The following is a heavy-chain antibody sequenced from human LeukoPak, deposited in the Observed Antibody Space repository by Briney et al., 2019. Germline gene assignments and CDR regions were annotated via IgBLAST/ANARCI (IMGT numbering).Heavy chain of an antibody. Sequence: GGSLRLSCAASGFTFSNYMMHWVRQAPGKGLVWVSRIKSDGITITYADSVKGRFTISRDNAKNTLYLQMNSLRAEDTALYYCARDFAYSRLDSWGQGTLVTVSS. D-gene: IGHD6-13*01. CDR1: GFTFSNYM. CDR3: ARDFAYSRLDS. CDR2: IKSDGITI. J-gene: IGHJ4*02. V-gene: IGHV3-74*01.